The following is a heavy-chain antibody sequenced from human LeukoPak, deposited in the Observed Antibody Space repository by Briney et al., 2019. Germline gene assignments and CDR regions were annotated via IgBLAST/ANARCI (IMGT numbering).Heavy chain of an antibody. CDR3: VRDGDYYDSSGYYDRLDY. J-gene: IGHJ4*02. V-gene: IGHV3-48*03. Sequence: GGSLRLSCAASGFTFSSYEMNWVRQAPGKGLEWVSYISNSGSITYYADSVKGRFTISRDNAKNSLYLQMNSLRAEDTAVYYCVRDGDYYDSSGYYDRLDYWGQGTLVTVSS. CDR2: ISNSGSIT. CDR1: GFTFSSYE. D-gene: IGHD3-22*01.